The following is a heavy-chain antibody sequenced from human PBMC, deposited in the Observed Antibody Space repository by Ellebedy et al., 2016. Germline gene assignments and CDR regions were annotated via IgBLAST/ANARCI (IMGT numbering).Heavy chain of an antibody. CDR3: AKSKTTYIVGADPFES. CDR2: ISFDGSER. CDR1: GFTFSAFT. D-gene: IGHD1-26*01. V-gene: IGHV3-30*18. Sequence: GGSLRLXXAASGFTFSAFTMHWARQAPGKGLEWVALISFDGSERYYVESVKGRFTISRDRSTNTLYLQLNSLRAEDTAVYYCAKSKTTYIVGADPFESWGQGTLVTVSS. J-gene: IGHJ4*02.